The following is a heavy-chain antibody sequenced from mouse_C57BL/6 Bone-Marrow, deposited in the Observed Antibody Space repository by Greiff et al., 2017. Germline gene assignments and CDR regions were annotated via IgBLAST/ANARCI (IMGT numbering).Heavy chain of an antibody. Sequence: VQLQQSGAELVKPGASVKLSCKASGYTFTSYWMQWVKQRPGQGLEWIGEIDPSDSYTNYNQKFKGKATLTVDTSSSTAYMQLSSLTSDDSAVYYCARPYSNYNYAMDYWGQGTSVTVSS. J-gene: IGHJ4*01. CDR1: GYTFTSYW. CDR2: IDPSDSYT. D-gene: IGHD2-5*01. CDR3: ARPYSNYNYAMDY. V-gene: IGHV1-50*01.